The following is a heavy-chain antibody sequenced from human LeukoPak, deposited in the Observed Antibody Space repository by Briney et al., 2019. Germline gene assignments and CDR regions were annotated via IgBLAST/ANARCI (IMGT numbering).Heavy chain of an antibody. CDR3: ARGGGYYYDSSGYYYVGDNWFDP. Sequence: PSETLSLTCAVYGGSFSGYYWSWIRQPPGKGLEWIGEINHSGSTNYNPSLKSRVTISVDTSKNQFSLKLSSVTAADTAVYYCARGGGYYYDSSGYYYVGDNWFDPWGQGTLVTVSS. J-gene: IGHJ5*02. D-gene: IGHD3-22*01. V-gene: IGHV4-34*01. CDR1: GGSFSGYY. CDR2: INHSGST.